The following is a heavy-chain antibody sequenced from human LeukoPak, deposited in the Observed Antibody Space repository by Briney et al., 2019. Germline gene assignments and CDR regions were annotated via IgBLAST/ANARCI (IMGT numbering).Heavy chain of an antibody. V-gene: IGHV4-61*02. D-gene: IGHD2-21*01. Sequence: NPSETLSLTCTVSGGSISSGSYYWSWIRQPAGKGLEWIGRIYTSGSTNYNPSLKSRVTISVDTSKNQFSLKLSSVTAADTAVYYCARALGLFDYMDVWGKGTTVTVSS. CDR2: IYTSGST. CDR1: GGSISSGSYY. CDR3: ARALGLFDYMDV. J-gene: IGHJ6*03.